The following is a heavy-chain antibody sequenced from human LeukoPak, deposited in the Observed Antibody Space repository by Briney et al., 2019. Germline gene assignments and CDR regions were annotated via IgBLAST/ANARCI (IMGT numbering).Heavy chain of an antibody. CDR3: ARARTRYSGSYGGAFDI. Sequence: PGGSLRLSCAASGFTFSSYGMHWVRQAPGKGLEWISYIRSSSSTIYYADSMKGRFTISRDNAKNSLYLQMNSLRAEDTAVYYCARARTRYSGSYGGAFDIWGQGTMVTVSS. V-gene: IGHV3-48*04. CDR2: IRSSSSTI. CDR1: GFTFSSYG. D-gene: IGHD1-26*01. J-gene: IGHJ3*02.